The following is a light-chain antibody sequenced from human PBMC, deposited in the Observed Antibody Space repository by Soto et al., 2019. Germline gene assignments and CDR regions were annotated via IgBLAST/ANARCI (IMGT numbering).Light chain of an antibody. CDR2: DAS. CDR1: QSVDAY. V-gene: IGKV3-11*01. Sequence: EIVLTQSPVTLSLSPGERATLSCRASQSVDAYLAWYQQRPGQAPRLLIFDASNRATGIPTRFSGSGSGTDFTLTISSLEPEDFAVYYRQQRSNWAPTFGQGTKVEIK. CDR3: QQRSNWAPT. J-gene: IGKJ1*01.